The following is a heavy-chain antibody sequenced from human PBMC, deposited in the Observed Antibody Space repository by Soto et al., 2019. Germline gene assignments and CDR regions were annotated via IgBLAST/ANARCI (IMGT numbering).Heavy chain of an antibody. Sequence: SETLSLTCTVSGGSISSGGYYWSWIRQHPGKGLEWIGYIYYSGSTYYNPSLKSRVTISVDTSKNQFSLKLSSVTAADTAVYYCARGPPEYGDYALSDYWGQGTLVTVSS. D-gene: IGHD4-17*01. V-gene: IGHV4-31*03. J-gene: IGHJ4*02. CDR2: IYYSGST. CDR3: ARGPPEYGDYALSDY. CDR1: GGSISSGGYY.